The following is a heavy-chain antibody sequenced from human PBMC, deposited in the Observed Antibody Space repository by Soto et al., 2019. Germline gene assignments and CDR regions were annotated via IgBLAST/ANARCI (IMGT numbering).Heavy chain of an antibody. CDR1: GDSFSSNSAT. J-gene: IGHJ5*01. V-gene: IGHV6-1*01. CDR2: TYYRSKWHN. CDR3: ARLIGNSWLDS. Sequence: QVQLQQSGPGLVKPSQTLSLTCAISGDSFSSNSATWAWIRQSPSRGLEWLGRTYYRSKWHNEYPVAVTSRITINPDTSNDQLSLSLNSVTPGDTAVYYCARLIGNSWLDSWGQGTLVTVSS. D-gene: IGHD2-8*01.